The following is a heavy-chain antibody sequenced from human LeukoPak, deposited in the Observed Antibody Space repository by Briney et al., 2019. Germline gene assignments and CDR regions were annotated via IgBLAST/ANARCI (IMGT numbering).Heavy chain of an antibody. V-gene: IGHV3-30*18. CDR3: AKVRYGYSSSWRAYFDY. J-gene: IGHJ4*02. CDR1: GFTFSSYG. CDR2: ISYDGSNK. D-gene: IGHD6-13*01. Sequence: GGSLRLSCAASGFTFSSYGMHWVRQAPGKGLEWVAVISYDGSNKDSADSVKGRFTISRDNSKNTLYLQMNSLRAEDTAVYYCAKVRYGYSSSWRAYFDYWGQGTLVSVSS.